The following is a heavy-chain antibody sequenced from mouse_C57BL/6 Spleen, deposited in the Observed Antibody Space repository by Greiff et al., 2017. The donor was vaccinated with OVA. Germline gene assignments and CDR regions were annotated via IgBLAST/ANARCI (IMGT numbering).Heavy chain of an antibody. V-gene: IGHV1-26*01. CDR1: GYTFTDYY. J-gene: IGHJ2*01. CDR2: INPNNGGT. CDR3: ARTQDDYDEVFDY. Sequence: EVQLQQSGPELVKPGASVKISCKASGYTFTDYYMNWVKQSHGKSLEWIGDINPNNGGTSYNQKFKGKATLTVDKSSSTAYMELRSLTSEDSAVYYCARTQDDYDEVFDYWGQGTTLTVSS. D-gene: IGHD2-4*01.